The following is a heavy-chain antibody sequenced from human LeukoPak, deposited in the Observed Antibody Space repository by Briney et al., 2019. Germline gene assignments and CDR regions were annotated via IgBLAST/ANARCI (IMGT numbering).Heavy chain of an antibody. CDR1: GYTFIAYD. J-gene: IGHJ4*02. D-gene: IGHD5-18*01. Sequence: GTSGTVSLKTSGYTFIAYDIFWVRQAAAQGIELMGGVIPLPGTENNAQKFQDRVTITADKSTGTAYMELSSLRSDHTAVYYCARETGYAYGRASLDYWGQGTLVTVSS. V-gene: IGHV1-69*10. CDR2: VIPLPGTE. CDR3: ARETGYAYGRASLDY.